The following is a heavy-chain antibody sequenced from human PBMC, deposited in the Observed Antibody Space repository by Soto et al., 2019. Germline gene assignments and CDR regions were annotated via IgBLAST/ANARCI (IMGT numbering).Heavy chain of an antibody. Sequence: LSLPCTVSGYSISSVYYWSWIRHTAGKGLEWIGSISHSGTSFYNPSLRSRVTISMDTSNNHFYLKLNSLTATDTAVYYCARASGGHSRLPHWSDPSDQGPLVTLSS. CDR1: GYSISSVYY. CDR3: ARASGGHSRLPHWSDP. V-gene: IGHV4-38-2*02. J-gene: IGHJ5*02. CDR2: ISHSGTS. D-gene: IGHD2-21*02.